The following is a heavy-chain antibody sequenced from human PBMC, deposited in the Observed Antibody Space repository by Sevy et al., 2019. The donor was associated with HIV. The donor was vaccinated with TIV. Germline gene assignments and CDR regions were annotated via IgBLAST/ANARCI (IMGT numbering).Heavy chain of an antibody. CDR1: GFTFSSYA. CDR3: ARDPPYYYGSGSSYYFDY. Sequence: GGSLRLSCAASGFTFSSYAMHWVRQAPGKGLEWVAVISYDGSNKSYADSVKGRFTISRDNSKNTLYLQMKSLRAEDTAVYYCARDPPYYYGSGSSYYFDYWGQGTLVTVSS. V-gene: IGHV3-30-3*01. CDR2: ISYDGSNK. D-gene: IGHD3-10*01. J-gene: IGHJ4*02.